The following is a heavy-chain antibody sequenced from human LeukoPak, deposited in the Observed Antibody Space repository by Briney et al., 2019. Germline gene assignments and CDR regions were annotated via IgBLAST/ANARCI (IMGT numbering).Heavy chain of an antibody. CDR1: GGSFSGYY. Sequence: PSETLSLTCAVYGGSFSGYYWSWIRQPPGKGLEWIGEINHSGSTNYNPSLKSRVTISVDTSKSQFSLKLSSVTAADTAVYYCARCGAARGPIDYWGQGTLVTVSS. V-gene: IGHV4-34*01. J-gene: IGHJ4*02. CDR2: INHSGST. CDR3: ARCGAARGPIDY. D-gene: IGHD6-6*01.